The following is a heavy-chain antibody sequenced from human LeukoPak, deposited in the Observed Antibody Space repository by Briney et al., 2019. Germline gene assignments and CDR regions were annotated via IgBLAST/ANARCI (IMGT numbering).Heavy chain of an antibody. CDR1: GFTFSSYG. CDR3: AKGPIYYGSGSYKSYYYYGMDV. V-gene: IGHV3-30*02. J-gene: IGHJ6*02. CDR2: IRYDGSNK. D-gene: IGHD3-10*01. Sequence: SGGPLRLSCAASGFTFSSYGMHWVRQAPGKGLEWVAFIRYDGSNKYYADSVKGRFTISRDNSKNTLYLQMNSLRAEDTAVYYCAKGPIYYGSGSYKSYYYYGMDVWGQGTTVTVSS.